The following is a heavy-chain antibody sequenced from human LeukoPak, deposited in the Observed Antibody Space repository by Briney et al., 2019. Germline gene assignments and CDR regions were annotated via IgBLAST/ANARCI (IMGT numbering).Heavy chain of an antibody. V-gene: IGHV3-21*01. Sequence: GGSLRLSCVASGFTFSSYSMNWVRQAPGKGLEWVSSISSSSSYIYYADSVKGRFTISRDNAKNSLYLQMNSLRAEDTAVYYCARDLWFGELIDRWGQGTLVTVSS. J-gene: IGHJ5*02. CDR3: ARDLWFGELIDR. CDR2: ISSSSSYI. D-gene: IGHD3-10*01. CDR1: GFTFSSYS.